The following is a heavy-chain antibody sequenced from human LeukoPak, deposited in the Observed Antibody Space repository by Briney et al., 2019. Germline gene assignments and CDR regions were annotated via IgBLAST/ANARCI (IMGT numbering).Heavy chain of an antibody. CDR2: IYTSGST. V-gene: IGHV4-4*07. CDR1: GGSISSYY. J-gene: IGHJ4*02. D-gene: IGHD2-15*01. CDR3: ASNPCSGGSCYVVD. Sequence: SETLSLTCTASGGSISSYYWSWIRQPAGKGLEWIGRIYTSGSTNYNPSLKSRVTMSVDTSKNQFSLKLSSVTAADTAVYYCASNPCSGGSCYVVDWGQGTLVTVSS.